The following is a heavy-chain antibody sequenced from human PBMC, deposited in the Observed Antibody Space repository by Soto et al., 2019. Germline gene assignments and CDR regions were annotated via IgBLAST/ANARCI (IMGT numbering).Heavy chain of an antibody. CDR1: GGSVSSGSYY. J-gene: IGHJ4*02. V-gene: IGHV4-61*01. Sequence: SETLSLTCTVSGGSVSSGSYYWSWIRQPPGKGLEWIGYIYYSGSTNYNPSLKSRVTISVDTSKNQFSLRLSSVTAADTAVYYCASRHSSPYFDYWGQGTLVTVSS. CDR2: IYYSGST. D-gene: IGHD6-13*01. CDR3: ASRHSSPYFDY.